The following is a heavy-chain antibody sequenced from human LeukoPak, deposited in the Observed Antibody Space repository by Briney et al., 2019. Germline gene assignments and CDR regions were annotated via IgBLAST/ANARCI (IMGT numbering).Heavy chain of an antibody. D-gene: IGHD3-10*01. Sequence: SGGSLRPSCAASGFTFSSSGMHWVRQAPGKGLEWVALVSSDESNKYYTVSVKGRFTISRDNSKNTLYLQMNNLRPEDTAVYYCARSEVTPYGYFDYWGQGTLVTVSS. J-gene: IGHJ4*02. CDR1: GFTFSSSG. CDR3: ARSEVTPYGYFDY. V-gene: IGHV3-30*03. CDR2: VSSDESNK.